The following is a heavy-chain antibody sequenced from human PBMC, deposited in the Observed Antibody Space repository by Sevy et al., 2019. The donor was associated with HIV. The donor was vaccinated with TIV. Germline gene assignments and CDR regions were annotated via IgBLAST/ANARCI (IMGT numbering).Heavy chain of an antibody. V-gene: IGHV3-30*18. Sequence: GGSLRLSCAASGFTFSSYGMHWVRQAPGKGLEWVAVISYDGSNKYYADSVKGRFTISRDNSKNTLYLQMNSLRAEDTAVYYCAKVDYSSGALPSSISSYGMDGWGQRTTVTVSS. CDR2: ISYDGSNK. D-gene: IGHD6-25*01. J-gene: IGHJ6*02. CDR3: AKVDYSSGALPSSISSYGMDG. CDR1: GFTFSSYG.